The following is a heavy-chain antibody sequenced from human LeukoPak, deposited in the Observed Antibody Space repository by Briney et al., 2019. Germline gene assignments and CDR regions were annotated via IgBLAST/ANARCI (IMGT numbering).Heavy chain of an antibody. CDR3: ARDPGITIFGVVSKNYYYYGMDV. CDR1: GYTFTSYG. Sequence: ASVKVSCKASGYTFTSYGISWVRQAPGQGLEWMGWISAYNGNTNYAQKLQGRVTMTTDTSTSTAYMELRSLRSDDTAVYYCARDPGITIFGVVSKNYYYYGMDVWGQGTTVTVSS. CDR2: ISAYNGNT. J-gene: IGHJ6*02. D-gene: IGHD3-3*01. V-gene: IGHV1-18*01.